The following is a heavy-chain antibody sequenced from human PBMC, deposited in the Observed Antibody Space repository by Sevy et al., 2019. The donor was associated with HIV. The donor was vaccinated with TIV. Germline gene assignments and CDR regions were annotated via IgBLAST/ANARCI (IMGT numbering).Heavy chain of an antibody. Sequence: GGSLRLSCAASGFTFSSYSMNWVRQAPGKGLEWVSSISSSSSYIYYADSVKGRFTISRDNAKNSLYLQMNSLRAEDTAVYYCATTHHEQQLWYYYYMDVWGKGTTVTVSS. J-gene: IGHJ6*03. CDR1: GFTFSSYS. D-gene: IGHD6-13*01. V-gene: IGHV3-21*01. CDR3: ATTHHEQQLWYYYYMDV. CDR2: ISSSSSYI.